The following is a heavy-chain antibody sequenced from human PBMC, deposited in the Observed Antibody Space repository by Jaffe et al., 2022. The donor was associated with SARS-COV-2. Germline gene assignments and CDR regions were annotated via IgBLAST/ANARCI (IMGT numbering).Heavy chain of an antibody. CDR1: GGSISSYY. CDR3: ARSQYYYDSTSALDI. CDR2: VYYNGRT. Sequence: QVQLQESGPGLVKPSETLSLTCTVSGGSISSYYWSWVRQPPGKGLEWIGYVYYNGRTNYNPSLKSRLTISVDTSKNHFSLKVNSVTAADSAVYYCARSQYYYDSTSALDIWGRGTMVTVSS. D-gene: IGHD3-22*01. V-gene: IGHV4-59*01. J-gene: IGHJ3*02.